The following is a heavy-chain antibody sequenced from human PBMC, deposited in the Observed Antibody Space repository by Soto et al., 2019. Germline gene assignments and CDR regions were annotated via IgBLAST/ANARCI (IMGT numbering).Heavy chain of an antibody. D-gene: IGHD3-10*01. J-gene: IGHJ6*02. CDR3: AKVVRTQSGMYV. CDR2: ISYDGSNK. Sequence: QVQLVESGGGVVQPGRSLRLSCAASGFTFSSYGMHWVRQAPGKGLEWVAVISYDGSNKYYADSVKGRFTISRDNSKNTLYLQMNSLRAEDTAVYYCAKVVRTQSGMYVWGQGTTVTVSS. V-gene: IGHV3-30*18. CDR1: GFTFSSYG.